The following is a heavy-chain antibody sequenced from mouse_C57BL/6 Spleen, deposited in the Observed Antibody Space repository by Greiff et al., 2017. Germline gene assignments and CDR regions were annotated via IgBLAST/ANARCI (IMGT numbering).Heavy chain of an antibody. D-gene: IGHD2-1*01. CDR1: GYTFTTYP. CDR2: FHPYNDGT. J-gene: IGHJ1*03. CDR3: ARGIYNGNYEWYFDV. Sequence: QVQLQQSGAELVKPGASVKMSCKASGYTFTTYPIEWMKQNHGQSLEWIGNFHPYNDGTTYNEKFKGKATLTVEKSSSTIYLELSRLTSDDSAVYYCARGIYNGNYEWYFDVWGTGTTVTVSS. V-gene: IGHV1-47*01.